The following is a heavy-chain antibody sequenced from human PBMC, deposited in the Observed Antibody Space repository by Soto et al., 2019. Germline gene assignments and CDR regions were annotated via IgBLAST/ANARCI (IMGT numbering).Heavy chain of an antibody. Sequence: SETPCLPRHVSGGSISTSRAHLAWVRQPPGKGLEWLANIFYSGSTYYNPSLASRVTVSVDTSKNEFSLKLRSVTAADTAVYYCARQPTTGDTDLWFDPWGQGTLVTVSS. CDR1: GGSISTSRAH. V-gene: IGHV4-39*01. J-gene: IGHJ5*02. CDR3: ARQPTTGDTDLWFDP. D-gene: IGHD2-21*01. CDR2: IFYSGST.